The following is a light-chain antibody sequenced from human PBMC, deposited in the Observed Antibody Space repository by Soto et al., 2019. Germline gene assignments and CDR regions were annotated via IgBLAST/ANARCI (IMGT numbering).Light chain of an antibody. CDR3: QQYNVYST. Sequence: DIQMTQSPSTLSASVGDRVTITSRASQSISSWLAWYQQKPGKAPKLLIYRASTLETGVPSRFSGSGSGTEFTLTINSLQLDDFATYYCQQYNVYSTFGQGTKVEVK. CDR2: RAS. CDR1: QSISSW. V-gene: IGKV1-5*03. J-gene: IGKJ1*01.